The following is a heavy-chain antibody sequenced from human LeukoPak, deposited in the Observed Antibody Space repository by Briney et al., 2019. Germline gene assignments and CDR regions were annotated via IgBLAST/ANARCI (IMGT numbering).Heavy chain of an antibody. CDR3: ARDVYSSVWTGCQY. CDR1: GFGFSSYA. V-gene: IGHV3-30-3*01. J-gene: IGHJ4*02. D-gene: IGHD6-19*01. CDR2: ISYDGSNK. Sequence: GGSRRLSCVASGFGFSSYAMHWVRQAPGRGLEWVALISYDGSNKYIGDSVKGRFTISRDNSKNTLYLEINNLRPEDTAIYYCARDVYSSVWTGCQYWGPGTLVTVSS.